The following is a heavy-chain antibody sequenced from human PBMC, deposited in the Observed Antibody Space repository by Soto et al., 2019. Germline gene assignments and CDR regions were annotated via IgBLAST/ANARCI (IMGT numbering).Heavy chain of an antibody. CDR1: GFTFSSYG. CDR3: AKDTYYYDTTGYYVYDF. Sequence: HPGGSLRLSCAASGFTFSSYGIHWVRQAPGKGLEWVAIISYDGSNRNYADSVKGRFTISRDNSKNTVFLQMNSLRPEDTAVYYCAKDTYYYDTTGYYVYDFWGQGTLVTVSS. J-gene: IGHJ4*02. CDR2: ISYDGSNR. V-gene: IGHV3-30*18. D-gene: IGHD3-22*01.